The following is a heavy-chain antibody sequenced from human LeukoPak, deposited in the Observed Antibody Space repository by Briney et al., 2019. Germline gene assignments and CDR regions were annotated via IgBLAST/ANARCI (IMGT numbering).Heavy chain of an antibody. D-gene: IGHD3-10*01. CDR3: ARGGSEIQGPNDAFDI. CDR1: GGSFSGYY. V-gene: IGHV4-34*01. J-gene: IGHJ3*02. CDR2: INHSGST. Sequence: PSETLSLTCAVYGGSFSGYYWSWIRQPPGKGLEWIGEINHSGSTNYNPSLKSRVTISVDTSKNQFSLKLSSVTAADTAVYYCARGGSEIQGPNDAFDIWGQGTMVTVSS.